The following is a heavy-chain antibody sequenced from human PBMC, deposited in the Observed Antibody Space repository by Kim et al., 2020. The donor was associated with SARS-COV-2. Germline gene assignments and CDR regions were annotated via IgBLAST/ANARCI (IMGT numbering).Heavy chain of an antibody. D-gene: IGHD3-10*01. Sequence: GGSLRLSCAASGFSFSNFVMSWVRQAPGKGLEWVSSISESGGDTDYAASVKGRFSISRDNSKNTVYLQMNSLRAEDTARYYCAKDFYGSGNYMHNVGTPDVWGQGTMVTVSS. CDR3: AKDFYGSGNYMHNVGTPDV. V-gene: IGHV3-23*01. CDR2: ISESGGDT. CDR1: GFSFSNFV. J-gene: IGHJ6*02.